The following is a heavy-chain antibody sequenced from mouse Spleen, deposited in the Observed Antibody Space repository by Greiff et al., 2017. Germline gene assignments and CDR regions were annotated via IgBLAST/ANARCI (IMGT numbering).Heavy chain of an antibody. D-gene: IGHD2-14*01. CDR3: ARRNRGGAMDY. V-gene: IGHV2-2*01. J-gene: IGHJ4*01. Sequence: VQLVESGPGLVQPSQSLSITCTVSGFSLTSYGVHWVRQSPGKGLEWLGVIWSGGSTDYNAAFISRLSISKDNSKSQVFFKMNSLQADDTAIYYCARRNRGGAMDYWGQGTSVTVSS. CDR1: GFSLTSYG. CDR2: IWSGGST.